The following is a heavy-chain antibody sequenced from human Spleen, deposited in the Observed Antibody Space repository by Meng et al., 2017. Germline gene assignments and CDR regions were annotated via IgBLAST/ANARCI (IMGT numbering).Heavy chain of an antibody. J-gene: IGHJ4*02. CDR1: GFTFSSSG. CDR2: IWYDGSNK. D-gene: IGHD6-19*01. CDR3: ARDNYVYSSGWLTFFDY. Sequence: GESLKISCAASGFTFSSSGMHWVRQAPGKGLEWVAVIWYDGSNKNYADSVKGRLTISRDNSKNTLYLQMNSLRVEDTAVYYCARDNYVYSSGWLTFFDYWGQGTLVTVSS. V-gene: IGHV3-33*01.